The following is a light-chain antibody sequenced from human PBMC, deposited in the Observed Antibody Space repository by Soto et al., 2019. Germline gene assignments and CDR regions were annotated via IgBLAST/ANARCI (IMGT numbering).Light chain of an antibody. V-gene: IGKV3-20*01. CDR2: AAS. CDR3: HQYGSSITWT. CDR1: KSVTSNY. Sequence: EVVLTQSPGTVSLSPGERATLSCRASKSVTSNYLAWYQQKPGQAPRLLIYAASSRATGIPDRFSGSGSGTDFTLSISRLEPEDFAVYYCHQYGSSITWTVGQGTKVEIK. J-gene: IGKJ1*01.